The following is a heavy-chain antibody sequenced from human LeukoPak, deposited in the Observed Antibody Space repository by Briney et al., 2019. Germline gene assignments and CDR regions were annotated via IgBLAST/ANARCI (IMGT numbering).Heavy chain of an antibody. V-gene: IGHV1-24*01. D-gene: IGHD6-13*01. CDR3: ATGGIAAARPHYYYYYGMDV. Sequence: ASVKVYCKVSGYTLTELSMHWVRQAPGKGLEWMGGFDPEGGETIYAQKFQGRVTMTEDTSTDTAYMELSSLRSEDTAVYYCATGGIAAARPHYYYYYGMDVWGQGTTVTVSS. CDR1: GYTLTELS. J-gene: IGHJ6*02. CDR2: FDPEGGET.